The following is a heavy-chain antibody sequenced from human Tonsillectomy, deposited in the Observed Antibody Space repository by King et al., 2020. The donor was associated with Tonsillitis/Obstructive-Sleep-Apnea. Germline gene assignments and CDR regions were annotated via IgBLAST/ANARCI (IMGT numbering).Heavy chain of an antibody. J-gene: IGHJ4*02. CDR1: GFSLSTSGVG. D-gene: IGHD4-17*01. V-gene: IGHV2-5*02. CDR2: IYWDDDK. Sequence: TLKESGPTLVKPTQTLTLTCTFSGFSLSTSGVGVGWIRQPPGKALEWLALIYWDDDKRYSPSLNTRLTITKDTSKSQVVLTMTDMDPVDTATYYCAHRRTTVTTDYFDYWGQGTLVTVSS. CDR3: AHRRTTVTTDYFDY.